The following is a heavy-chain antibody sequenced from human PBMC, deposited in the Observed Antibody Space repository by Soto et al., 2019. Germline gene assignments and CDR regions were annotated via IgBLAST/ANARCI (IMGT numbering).Heavy chain of an antibody. V-gene: IGHV4-59*01. CDR3: ASSNTTICRYLDY. CDR2: IYYSGST. J-gene: IGHJ4*02. CDR1: GGSISSYY. Sequence: SETLCLTCTVSGGSISSYYWSWIRQPPGKGLEWIGYIYYSGSTNYNPSPKSRVTISVDTTKNQVSLKLSYVTAADTAVYYCASSNTTICRYLDYWGKGTPV. D-gene: IGHD5-12*01.